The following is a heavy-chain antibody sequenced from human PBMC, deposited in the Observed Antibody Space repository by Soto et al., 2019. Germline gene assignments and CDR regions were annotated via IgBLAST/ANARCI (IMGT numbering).Heavy chain of an antibody. D-gene: IGHD6-13*01. CDR3: ARGRKGFSSSCYVD. Sequence: SETLSLTCAVYGGSFSVYYWTWIRQPPGKGLEWIGEINDSGGTDYNPSLKSRVTISLDTSKNQLSLKLSSVTAADTAVYYCARGRKGFSSSCYVDWGQGTLVTVSS. J-gene: IGHJ4*02. CDR2: INDSGGT. CDR1: GGSFSVYY. V-gene: IGHV4-34*01.